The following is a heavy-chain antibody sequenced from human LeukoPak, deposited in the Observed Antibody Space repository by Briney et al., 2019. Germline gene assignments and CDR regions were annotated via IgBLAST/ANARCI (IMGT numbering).Heavy chain of an antibody. J-gene: IGHJ4*02. CDR3: ARDFPTTVTTVFDY. V-gene: IGHV3-33*01. Sequence: GGSLRLSCAASGFTFNSYGMHWVRQAPGKGLEWVALIWYDGSNKYYADSVKGRFTISRDNSKNTLYLQMNSLRAEDTAVYYCARDFPTTVTTVFDYWGQGTLVTVSS. CDR1: GFTFNSYG. CDR2: IWYDGSNK. D-gene: IGHD4-17*01.